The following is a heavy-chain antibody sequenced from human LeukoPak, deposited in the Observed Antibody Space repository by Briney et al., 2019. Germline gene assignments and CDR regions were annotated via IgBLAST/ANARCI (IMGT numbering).Heavy chain of an antibody. CDR1: GGSISSYY. D-gene: IGHD5-24*01. J-gene: IGHJ3*02. V-gene: IGHV4-4*07. CDR2: IYTSGST. Sequence: SETLSLTCTVSGGSISSYYWSWIRQPAWKGLEWIGRIYTSGSTNYNPSLKSRVTMSVDTSKNQFSLKLSSVTAADMAVYYCARGEEMATIGTFDIWGQGTMVTVSS. CDR3: ARGEEMATIGTFDI.